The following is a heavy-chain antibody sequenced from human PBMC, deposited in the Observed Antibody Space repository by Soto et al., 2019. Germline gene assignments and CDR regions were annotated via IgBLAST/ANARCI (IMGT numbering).Heavy chain of an antibody. Sequence: GGSLRLSCAASGFTFSSYAMSWVRQAPGKGLEWVSAISGSGGSTYYADSVKGRFTISRDNSKNTLYLQMNSLRAEDTAVYYCAKGPQSYYDGSGSYNDYWGQGTLVTVSS. CDR2: ISGSGGST. V-gene: IGHV3-23*01. D-gene: IGHD3-10*01. J-gene: IGHJ4*02. CDR1: GFTFSSYA. CDR3: AKGPQSYYDGSGSYNDY.